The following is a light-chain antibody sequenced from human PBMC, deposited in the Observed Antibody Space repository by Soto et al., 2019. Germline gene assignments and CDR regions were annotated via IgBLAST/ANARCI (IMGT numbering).Light chain of an antibody. CDR2: GAF. J-gene: IGKJ2*01. CDR1: QIIGTN. CDR3: QQYDKWPYT. V-gene: IGKV3-15*01. Sequence: ENVLTQSPATLSVSPGERATLSCRTSQIIGTNLAWYQQKPGQAPRLLIYGAFIRAPGFPVRFRGTGSGSEFTRTISSLQTEDGELYYCQQYDKWPYTFGQGTNLEIK.